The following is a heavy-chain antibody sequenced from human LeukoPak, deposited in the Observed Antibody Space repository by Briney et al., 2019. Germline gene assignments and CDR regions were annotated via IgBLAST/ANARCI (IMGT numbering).Heavy chain of an antibody. J-gene: IGHJ4*02. D-gene: IGHD6-13*01. CDR1: AFTSSSYA. CDR3: ARGYSSRAS. V-gene: IGHV3-30-3*01. Sequence: GRSLRPAWAASAFTSSSYAMRWVRHTPVKGLEWLAVISYDGSNKYYADSVKRRFHLSRENSKNTLSLQMTSLRAEDTAVYSCARGYSSRASWGQGPLVSVPS. CDR2: ISYDGSNK.